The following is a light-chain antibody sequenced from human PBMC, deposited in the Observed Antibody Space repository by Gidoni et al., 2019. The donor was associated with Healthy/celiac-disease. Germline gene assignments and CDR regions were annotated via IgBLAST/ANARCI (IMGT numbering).Light chain of an antibody. CDR3: SSYTSSSTPVV. J-gene: IGLJ2*01. CDR1: SSDVGGYNY. CDR2: EVS. V-gene: IGLV2-14*01. Sequence: QSALTQPASVSGSPGQSITISCTGTSSDVGGYNYVSWYQHHPGKAPKLMIYEVSNRPSGVPDRFSGSKSGNTASLTISGLQAEDEADYYCSSYTSSSTPVVFGGGTKLTVL.